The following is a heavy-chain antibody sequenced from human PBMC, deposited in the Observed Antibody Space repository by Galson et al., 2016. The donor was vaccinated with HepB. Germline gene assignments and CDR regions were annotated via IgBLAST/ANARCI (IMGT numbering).Heavy chain of an antibody. CDR1: GFSFSSYA. D-gene: IGHD2-15*01. V-gene: IGHV3-23*01. J-gene: IGHJ5*02. CDR2: ISGSSDST. Sequence: SLRLSCAASGFSFSSYAMTWVRQTPGKGLEWVVSISGSSDSTTYADSVKGRFTISRDNSKNTLYLQMNSLTAEDTAIYYCAKKWVVEGGTDYFDAWGQGTLVTVSS. CDR3: AKKWVVEGGTDYFDA.